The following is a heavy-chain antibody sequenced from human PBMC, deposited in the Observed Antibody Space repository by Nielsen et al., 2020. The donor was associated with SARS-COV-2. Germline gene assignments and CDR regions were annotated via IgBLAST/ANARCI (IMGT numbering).Heavy chain of an antibody. V-gene: IGHV3-72*01. D-gene: IGHD6-19*01. CDR2: TRNKANSYTT. J-gene: IGHJ4*02. CDR3: ARDMLWGTVAASDY. CDR1: GFTFSDHY. Sequence: GGSLRLSCAASGFTFSDHYMDWVRQAPGKGLEWVGRTRNKANSYTTEYAASVKGRFTISRDDSKNSLYLQMNSLKTEDTAVYYCARDMLWGTVAASDYWGQGTLVTVSS.